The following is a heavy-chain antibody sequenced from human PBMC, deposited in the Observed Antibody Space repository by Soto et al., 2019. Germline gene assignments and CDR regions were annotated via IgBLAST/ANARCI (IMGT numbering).Heavy chain of an antibody. CDR2: IWYDGSNK. CDR3: AKLPTYYYDSSGYYLEDY. CDR1: GFTFSSYG. Sequence: GGSLRLSCAASGFTFSSYGMHWVRQAPGKGLEWVAVIWYDGSNKYYADSVKGRFTISRDNSKNTLYLQMNSLRAEDTAVYYCAKLPTYYYDSSGYYLEDYWGQGTLVTVSS. D-gene: IGHD3-22*01. J-gene: IGHJ4*02. V-gene: IGHV3-33*06.